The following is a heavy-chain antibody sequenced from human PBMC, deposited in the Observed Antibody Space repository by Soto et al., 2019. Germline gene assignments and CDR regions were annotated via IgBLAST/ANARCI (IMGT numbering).Heavy chain of an antibody. CDR2: IWYDGSNK. CDR1: GFTFSSYG. D-gene: IGHD3-10*01. CDR3: AREKELRWFGGKPYYYYMDV. Sequence: QVQLVESGGGVVQPGRSLRLSCAASGFTFSSYGMHWVRQAPGKGLEWVAVIWYDGSNKYYADSVKGRFTISRDNSKNTLYLQMNRLRAEDTAVYYCAREKELRWFGGKPYYYYMDVWGKGTTVTVSS. V-gene: IGHV3-33*01. J-gene: IGHJ6*03.